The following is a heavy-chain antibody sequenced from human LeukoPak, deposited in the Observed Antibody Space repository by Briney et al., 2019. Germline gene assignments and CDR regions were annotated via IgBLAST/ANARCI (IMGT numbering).Heavy chain of an antibody. V-gene: IGHV1-69*05. CDR2: IIPIFGTA. Sequence: PGGSLRLSCAASGFTFSSYSMNWVRQAPGKGLEWMGRIIPIFGTANYAQKFQGRVTITTDESTSTAYMELSSLRSEDTAVYYCARALLAVAGYYMDVWGKGTTVTVSS. J-gene: IGHJ6*03. CDR3: ARALLAVAGYYMDV. CDR1: GFTFSSYS. D-gene: IGHD6-19*01.